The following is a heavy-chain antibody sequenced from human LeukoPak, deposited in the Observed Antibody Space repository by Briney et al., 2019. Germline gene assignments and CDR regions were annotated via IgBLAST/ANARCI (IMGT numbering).Heavy chain of an antibody. J-gene: IGHJ4*02. D-gene: IGHD6-13*01. V-gene: IGHV4-39*07. Sequence: SETLSLTCTVSGGSISSSSYYWGWIRQPPGKGLEWIGSIYYSGSTYYNPSLKSRVTISVDTSKNQFSLKLSSVTAADTAVYYCARVSSSWYLGNFDYWGQGTLVTVSS. CDR2: IYYSGST. CDR1: GGSISSSSYY. CDR3: ARVSSSWYLGNFDY.